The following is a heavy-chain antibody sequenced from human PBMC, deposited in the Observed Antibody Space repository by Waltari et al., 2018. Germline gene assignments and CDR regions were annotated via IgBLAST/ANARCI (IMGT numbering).Heavy chain of an antibody. D-gene: IGHD3-22*01. Sequence: QVQLVQSGAEVKKPGASVKVSCKASGYTFTSYDINWLRQATGQGLEWMGWMNPNSGNTGYAQKFQGRVTMTRNTSVSTAYMELSSVRSEDTAVYYCARGLYDSSGSYYFDYWGQGTLVTVSS. J-gene: IGHJ4*02. V-gene: IGHV1-8*02. CDR3: ARGLYDSSGSYYFDY. CDR1: GYTFTSYD. CDR2: MNPNSGNT.